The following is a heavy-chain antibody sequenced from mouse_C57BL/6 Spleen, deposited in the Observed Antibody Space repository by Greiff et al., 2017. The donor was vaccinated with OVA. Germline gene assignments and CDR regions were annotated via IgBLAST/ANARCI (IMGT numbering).Heavy chain of an antibody. CDR2: IYPGSGST. J-gene: IGHJ3*01. Sequence: QVQLQQPGAELVKPGASVKMSCKASGYTFTSYWITWVKQRPGQGLEWIGDIYPGSGSTNYNEKFKSKATLTVDTSSSTAYMQLSSLTSEDSAVYYCARRGGYYMGFAYWGQGTLVTVSA. CDR3: ARRGGYYMGFAY. CDR1: GYTFTSYW. D-gene: IGHD2-3*01. V-gene: IGHV1-55*01.